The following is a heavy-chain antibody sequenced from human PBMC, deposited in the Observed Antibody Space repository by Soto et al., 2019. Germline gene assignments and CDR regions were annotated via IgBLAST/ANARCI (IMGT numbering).Heavy chain of an antibody. CDR3: ARDRDSSDTGGMDV. V-gene: IGHV4-4*02. CDR1: GGSISSSKW. Sequence: QVQLQESGPGLVKPSWTLSLTCAVSGGSISSSKWWSWVRQPPGKGLEWIGQIYHGGSSDYNPSLKSGVTISIDKSKNQFSLKLSSVTAADTAVYYCARDRDSSDTGGMDVWGQGNTVTVSS. D-gene: IGHD3-22*01. J-gene: IGHJ6*02. CDR2: IYHGGSS.